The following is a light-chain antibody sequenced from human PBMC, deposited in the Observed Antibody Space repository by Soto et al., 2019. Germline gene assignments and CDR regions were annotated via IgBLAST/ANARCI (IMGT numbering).Light chain of an antibody. CDR1: SSDVGGYNY. J-gene: IGLJ1*01. Sequence: SVLTQPASVSGSPGQSITISCTGTSSDVGGYNYVSWYQQHPGKAPKLMIYDVSNRPSGVSNSFSGSKSGNTASLTISGLQAEDEADYYCSSYTSSRNCFGTGTKLTV. V-gene: IGLV2-14*01. CDR2: DVS. CDR3: SSYTSSRNC.